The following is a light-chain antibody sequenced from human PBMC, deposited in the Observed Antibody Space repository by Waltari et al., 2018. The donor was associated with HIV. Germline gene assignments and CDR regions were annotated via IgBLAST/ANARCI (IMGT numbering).Light chain of an antibody. CDR2: KDS. CDR3: QSSDISRV. V-gene: IGLV3-25*03. Sequence: SYELTQPPSVSVSPGQTARITCYGDALPKQYAFWYQQKAGQAPVVVIYKDSERPSGIPERFSGSSSWTTVTLTISGVQAEDEADHYCQSSDISRVFGGGTKLTVL. J-gene: IGLJ3*02. CDR1: ALPKQY.